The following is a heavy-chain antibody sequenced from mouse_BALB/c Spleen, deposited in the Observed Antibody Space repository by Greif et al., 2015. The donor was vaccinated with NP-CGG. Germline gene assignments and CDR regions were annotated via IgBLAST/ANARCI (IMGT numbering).Heavy chain of an antibody. Sequence: QVQLQQSGAELAKPGASVKMSCKASGYTFTSYWMHWVKQRPGQGLEWIGYINPSTGYTEYNQKFKDKATLTADKSSSTAYMQLSSLTSEDSAVYYCARTHYGNFFAYWGQGTLVTVSA. D-gene: IGHD2-1*01. V-gene: IGHV1-7*01. CDR3: ARTHYGNFFAY. CDR2: INPSTGYT. CDR1: GYTFTSYW. J-gene: IGHJ3*01.